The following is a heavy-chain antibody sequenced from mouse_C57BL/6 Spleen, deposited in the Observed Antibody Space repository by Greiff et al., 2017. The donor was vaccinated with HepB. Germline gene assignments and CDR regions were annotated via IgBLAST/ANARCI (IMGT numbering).Heavy chain of an antibody. V-gene: IGHV5-9-1*02. CDR2: ISSGGDYI. CDR3: TRDAAAGNYFDY. Sequence: VQLKESGEGLVKPGGSLKLSCAASGFTFSSYAMSWVRQTPEKRLEWVAYISSGGDYIYYADTVKGRFTISRDNARNTLYLQMSSLKSEDTAMYYCTRDAAAGNYFDYWGQGTTLTVSS. CDR1: GFTFSSYA. J-gene: IGHJ2*01.